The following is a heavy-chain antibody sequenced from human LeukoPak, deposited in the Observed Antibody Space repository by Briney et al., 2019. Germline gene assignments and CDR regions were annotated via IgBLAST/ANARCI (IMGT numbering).Heavy chain of an antibody. CDR2: IIPIFGTA. D-gene: IGHD3-9*01. V-gene: IGHV1-69*13. CDR1: GGTFSSYA. J-gene: IGHJ6*04. Sequence: SVKVSCKASGGTFSSYAIGWVRQAPGQGLEWMGGIIPIFGTANYAQKFQGRVTITADESTSTAYMELSSLRSEDTAVYYCARSSAYYDILTGYSDNYYYGMDVWGKGTTVTVSS. CDR3: ARSSAYYDILTGYSDNYYYGMDV.